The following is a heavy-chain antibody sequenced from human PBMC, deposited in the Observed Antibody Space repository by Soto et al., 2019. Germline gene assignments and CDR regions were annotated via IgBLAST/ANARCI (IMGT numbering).Heavy chain of an antibody. CDR1: GGTFSSYA. CDR3: ARSIVVVPAAKAPLTDPYYYYYYGMDV. V-gene: IGHV1-69*13. Sequence: SVKVSCKASGGTFSSYAISCLRQAPGQGLEWMGGIIPIFGTANYAQKFQGRVTITADESTSTAYMELSSLRSEDTAVDYCARSIVVVPAAKAPLTDPYYYYYYGMDVWGQGTTVTVSS. CDR2: IIPIFGTA. D-gene: IGHD2-2*01. J-gene: IGHJ6*02.